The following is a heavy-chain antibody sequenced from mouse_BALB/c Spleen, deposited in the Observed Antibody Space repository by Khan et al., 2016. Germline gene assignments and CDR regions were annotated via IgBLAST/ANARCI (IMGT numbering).Heavy chain of an antibody. Sequence: QIQLVQSGPELKKPGETVKISCKASGYTFTNYGMNWVKQAPGKGLKWMGWINTYTGEPTYADDFKGRFAFSLETSASTAYLQINNLKNEDMATXFCATYYLYYFDDWGQGTTITVSS. CDR3: ATYYLYYFDD. J-gene: IGHJ2*01. V-gene: IGHV9-1*02. D-gene: IGHD1-1*01. CDR2: INTYTGEP. CDR1: GYTFTNYG.